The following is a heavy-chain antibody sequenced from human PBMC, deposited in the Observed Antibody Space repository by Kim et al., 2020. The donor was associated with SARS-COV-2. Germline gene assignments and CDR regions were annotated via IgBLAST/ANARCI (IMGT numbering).Heavy chain of an antibody. V-gene: IGHV3-74*01. D-gene: IGHD2-8*02. J-gene: IGHJ4*02. Sequence: LSLTCAASGFTFSSYWLHWVRQAPGKGLVWVSRINSDGGSTTYADSVKGRFTFSRDNAKNTLYLQMNSLRAEDTAVYYCAREQVTGNFDYWGQGTLV. CDR3: AREQVTGNFDY. CDR2: INSDGGST. CDR1: GFTFSSYW.